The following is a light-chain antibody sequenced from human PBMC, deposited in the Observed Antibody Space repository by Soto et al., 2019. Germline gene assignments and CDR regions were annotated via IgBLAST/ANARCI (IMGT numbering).Light chain of an antibody. CDR1: QSVNNY. Sequence: EIVLKQSPGTLSLSPGERATLSCRASQSVNNYLAWYQQKPGQAPRLLIYHASNRATGIPARFSGSGSGTDFTLTISSLEPEDFAVYYCQQRGNWPWLTFGGGTRVEIK. V-gene: IGKV3-11*01. CDR2: HAS. CDR3: QQRGNWPWLT. J-gene: IGKJ4*01.